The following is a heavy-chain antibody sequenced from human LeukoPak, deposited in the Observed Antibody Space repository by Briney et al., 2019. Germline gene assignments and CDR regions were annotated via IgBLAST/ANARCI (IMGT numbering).Heavy chain of an antibody. Sequence: GGSLRLSCTASGFTFSNAWMSWDRQAPGKGLEWVARIKTKTDGGTTDYAAPVKGRFTISRDDSKNTVYLQMNSLKTEDTAIYYCVSQWFDYWGQGTLVTVSS. J-gene: IGHJ4*02. V-gene: IGHV3-15*01. CDR3: VSQWFDY. D-gene: IGHD2-8*01. CDR1: GFTFSNAW. CDR2: IKTKTDGGTT.